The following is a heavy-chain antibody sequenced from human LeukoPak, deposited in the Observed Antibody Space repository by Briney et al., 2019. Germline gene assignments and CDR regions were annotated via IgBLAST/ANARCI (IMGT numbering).Heavy chain of an antibody. CDR1: GFTFDENG. CDR2: ISGSGGST. J-gene: IGHJ4*02. CDR3: AKDNTGLQRNPGFDY. V-gene: IGHV3-23*01. D-gene: IGHD5-24*01. Sequence: PGGSLRLSCAASGFTFDENGMSWVRQAPGKGLEWVSAISGSGGSTYYADSVKGRFTISRDNSKNTLYLQMNSLRAEDTAVYYCAKDNTGLQRNPGFDYWGQGTLVTVSS.